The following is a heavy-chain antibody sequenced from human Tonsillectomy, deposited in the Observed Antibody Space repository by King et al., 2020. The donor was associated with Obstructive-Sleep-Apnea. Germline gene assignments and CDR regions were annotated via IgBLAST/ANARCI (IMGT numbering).Heavy chain of an antibody. Sequence: VQLVESGGGLVKPGGSLRISCEASGFTFSNAWMSWVRQAPGKGLEWVGRIKSKTDGGTTDYAAPVKDRFTISRDDSKNTQYLQMNTLKTEDTAVYYCTSSVYRCSGYDCIDSWGQGTLVTVSS. J-gene: IGHJ4*02. D-gene: IGHD5-12*01. CDR2: IKSKTDGGTT. CDR3: TSSVYRCSGYDCIDS. CDR1: GFTFSNAW. V-gene: IGHV3-15*01.